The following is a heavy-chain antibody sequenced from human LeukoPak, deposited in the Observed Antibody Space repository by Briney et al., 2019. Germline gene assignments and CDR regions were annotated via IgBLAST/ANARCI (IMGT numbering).Heavy chain of an antibody. V-gene: IGHV4-38-2*02. Sequence: SETLSLTCTVSGYSISSGYYWGWIRQPPGKGLEWIGSIYHSGSTYYNPSLKSRVTISVDTSKNQFSLKLSSVTAADTAVYYCARDQKYQLLGGFDYWGQGTLVTVSS. CDR1: GYSISSGYY. J-gene: IGHJ4*02. CDR2: IYHSGST. CDR3: ARDQKYQLLGGFDY. D-gene: IGHD2-2*01.